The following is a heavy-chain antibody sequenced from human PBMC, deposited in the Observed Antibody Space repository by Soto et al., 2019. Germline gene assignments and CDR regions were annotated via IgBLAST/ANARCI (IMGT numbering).Heavy chain of an antibody. Sequence: QVQLQESGPGLVKPSETLSLTCTVSGGSISSYYWSWIRQPPGKGLEWIGYIYYSGSTNYNPSLKSRVTLSVDTSNNQFSLKLSSVTAADTAVYYCARSKYYDFWSGEANAFDIWGQGTMVTVSS. V-gene: IGHV4-59*01. D-gene: IGHD3-3*01. CDR1: GGSISSYY. CDR3: ARSKYYDFWSGEANAFDI. J-gene: IGHJ3*02. CDR2: IYYSGST.